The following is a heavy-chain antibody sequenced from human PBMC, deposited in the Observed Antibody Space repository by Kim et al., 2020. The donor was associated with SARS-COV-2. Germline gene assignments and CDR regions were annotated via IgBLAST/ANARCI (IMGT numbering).Heavy chain of an antibody. V-gene: IGHV3-53*01. CDR1: GFTVSSNY. Sequence: GGSLRLSCAASGFTVSSNYMSWVRQAPGKGLEWVSVIYSGGSTYYADSVKGRFTISRHNSKNTLYLQMNSLRAEDTAVYYCARDRSGRWFGELLLYGMDVWGQGTTVTVSS. J-gene: IGHJ6*02. CDR2: IYSGGST. D-gene: IGHD3-10*01. CDR3: ARDRSGRWFGELLLYGMDV.